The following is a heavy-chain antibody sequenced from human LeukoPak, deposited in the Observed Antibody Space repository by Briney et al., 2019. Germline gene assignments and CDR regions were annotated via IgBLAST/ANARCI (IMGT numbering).Heavy chain of an antibody. D-gene: IGHD1/OR15-1a*01. J-gene: IGHJ4*02. CDR3: ATSESQTRFDY. CDR1: GYSFTTYW. Sequence: GESLKISCKGSGYSFTTYWIGWVRQMPGKGLEWIGIIFPGDSDTTYSPSLQGQVTISADTSVNTAYLQWSSLRASDTAMYYCATSESQTRFDYWGQGTPVTVSS. CDR2: IFPGDSDT. V-gene: IGHV5-51*01.